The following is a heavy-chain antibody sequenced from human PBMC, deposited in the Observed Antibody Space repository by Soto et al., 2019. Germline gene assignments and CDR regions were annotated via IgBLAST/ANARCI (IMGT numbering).Heavy chain of an antibody. CDR3: ARVKVPAAILGAFDL. J-gene: IGHJ3*01. D-gene: IGHD2-2*02. V-gene: IGHV1-18*04. CDR1: GYTFISYG. CDR2: INPIKGDT. Sequence: ASVKVSCKASGYTFISYGISWVRQAPGQGLEWMGWINPIKGDTNSAAIFQDRVTMTTDTSTRTAYMELRSLKSDDTAVYYCARVKVPAAILGAFDLWGQGTLVTVSS.